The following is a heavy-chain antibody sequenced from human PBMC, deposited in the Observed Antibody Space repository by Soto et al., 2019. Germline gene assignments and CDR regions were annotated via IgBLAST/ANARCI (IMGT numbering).Heavy chain of an antibody. CDR2: ISSSSSYI. J-gene: IGHJ6*02. CDR1: GFTFSSYS. CDR3: ARPTPPPHIVVVTATPSYYYGMDV. Sequence: GGSLRLSCAASGFTFSSYSMNWVRQAPGKGLEWVSSISSSSSYIYYADSVKGRFTISRDNAKNSLYLQMNSLRAEDTAVYYCARPTPPPHIVVVTATPSYYYGMDVWGQGTTVTVSS. D-gene: IGHD2-21*02. V-gene: IGHV3-21*01.